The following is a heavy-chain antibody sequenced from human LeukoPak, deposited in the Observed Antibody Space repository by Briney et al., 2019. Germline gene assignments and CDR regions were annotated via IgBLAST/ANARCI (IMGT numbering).Heavy chain of an antibody. V-gene: IGHV3-21*01. Sequence: NPGGSLRLSCAASGFTFSSYSMNWVRQAAGKGLEWVSSISSSSSYIYYADSVKGRFTISRDNAKNSLYLQMDRLRAEDTSVYYCARALVGAPSGFDYWGQGTLVTVSS. J-gene: IGHJ4*02. CDR2: ISSSSSYI. D-gene: IGHD2-8*02. CDR3: ARALVGAPSGFDY. CDR1: GFTFSSYS.